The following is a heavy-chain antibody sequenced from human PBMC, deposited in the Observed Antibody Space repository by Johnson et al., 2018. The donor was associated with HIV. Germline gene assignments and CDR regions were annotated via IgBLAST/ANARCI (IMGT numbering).Heavy chain of an antibody. CDR3: ARDVRHNWNYDALDI. V-gene: IGHV3-20*04. CDR1: GFTFSSYA. D-gene: IGHD1-7*01. CDR2: INWNGGST. J-gene: IGHJ3*02. Sequence: VQLVESGGGLVQPGGSLRLSCAASGFTFSSYAMHWVRQAPGKGLEWVSGINWNGGSTGYADSVKGRFTISRDNAKNSMYMQMHSLRVEDTAVYYCARDVRHNWNYDALDIWGQGTMVTVSS.